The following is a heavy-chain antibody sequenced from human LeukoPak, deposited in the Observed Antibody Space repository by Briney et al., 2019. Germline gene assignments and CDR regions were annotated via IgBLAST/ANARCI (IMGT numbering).Heavy chain of an antibody. CDR3: ARDRLAAVGSWDFAFDI. V-gene: IGHV3-7*01. CDR2: IRPDGSEG. Sequence: GGSLRLSCTTSGITFSNSWMSWVRQAPGKGLEWVATIRPDGSEGYYADSVRGRFTISRDNAKNSLYLQMNSLRAEDTAVYYCARDRLAAVGSWDFAFDIWGQGTMVTVSS. CDR1: GITFSNSW. J-gene: IGHJ3*02. D-gene: IGHD2-15*01.